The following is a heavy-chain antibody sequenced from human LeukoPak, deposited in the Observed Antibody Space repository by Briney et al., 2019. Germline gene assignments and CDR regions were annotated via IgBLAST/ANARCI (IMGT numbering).Heavy chain of an antibody. CDR3: ARDYGSGLMNV. V-gene: IGHV4-59*01. CDR1: GGSISSYY. Sequence: SETLSLTCTVSGGSISSYYWSWIRQPPGKGREWIGYIYYSGSTNYNPSLKSRATISVDTSKNQFSLKLSSVTAADTAVYYCARDYGSGLMNVWGQGTTVTVSS. CDR2: IYYSGST. J-gene: IGHJ6*02. D-gene: IGHD3-10*01.